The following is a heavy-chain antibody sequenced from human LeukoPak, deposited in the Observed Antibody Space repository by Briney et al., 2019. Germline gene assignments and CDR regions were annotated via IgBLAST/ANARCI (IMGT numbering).Heavy chain of an antibody. Sequence: PGGSLRLSCAASGFTFSSYAMSWVRQAPGKGLEWASAISGSGSSTYYADSVKGRFTISRDNSKNTLYLQMNSLRAEDTAVYYCAKGREPYYDSSAIDYWGQGTLVTVSP. J-gene: IGHJ4*02. CDR3: AKGREPYYDSSAIDY. V-gene: IGHV3-23*01. D-gene: IGHD3-22*01. CDR1: GFTFSSYA. CDR2: ISGSGSST.